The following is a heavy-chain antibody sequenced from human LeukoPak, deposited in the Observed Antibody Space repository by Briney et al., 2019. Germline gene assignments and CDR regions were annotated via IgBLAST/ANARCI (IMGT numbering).Heavy chain of an antibody. V-gene: IGHV3-30*18. Sequence: GRSLRLSCAASGFTFSSYGMHRVRQAPGKGLEWVAVISYDGSNKYYADSVKGRFTISRDNSKNTLYLQMNSLRAEDTAVYYCAKAAQSLPYYYDSSGYYSNAFDIWGQGTMVTVSS. CDR1: GFTFSSYG. J-gene: IGHJ3*02. CDR2: ISYDGSNK. CDR3: AKAAQSLPYYYDSSGYYSNAFDI. D-gene: IGHD3-22*01.